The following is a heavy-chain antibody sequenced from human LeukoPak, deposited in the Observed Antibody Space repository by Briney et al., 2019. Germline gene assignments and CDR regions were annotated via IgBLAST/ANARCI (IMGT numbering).Heavy chain of an antibody. Sequence: GASLKVSCKTSGYTFSRHGITWVRQAPGQGPEWMGWVSGYNGDTNYAKSVRGRVTMTTDTSTNTAYMELRSLRSDDTAVYYCAKDIHPGLDSGASCCFDYWGQGTPVTVSS. J-gene: IGHJ4*02. CDR2: VSGYNGDT. CDR1: GYTFSRHG. V-gene: IGHV1-18*01. CDR3: AKDIHPGLDSGASCCFDY. D-gene: IGHD3-22*01.